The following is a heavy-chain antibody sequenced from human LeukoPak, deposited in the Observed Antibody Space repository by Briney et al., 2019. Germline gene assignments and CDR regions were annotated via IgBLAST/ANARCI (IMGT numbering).Heavy chain of an antibody. D-gene: IGHD1-14*01. CDR3: ARLGRGGISDYFDY. Sequence: SETLSLTCTVSGGSISNYYWSWIRQPPGKGLEWIGYIYYSGSTSYNPSLKTRVTISVDTSKNQFSLKLSSVTAADMAVFYCARLGRGGISDYFDYWGQGTLVTVST. J-gene: IGHJ4*02. CDR2: IYYSGST. V-gene: IGHV4-59*08. CDR1: GGSISNYY.